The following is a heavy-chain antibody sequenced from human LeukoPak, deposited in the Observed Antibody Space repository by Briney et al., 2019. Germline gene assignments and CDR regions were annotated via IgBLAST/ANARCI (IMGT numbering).Heavy chain of an antibody. Sequence: PGGSLRLSCAASGFTFSSYGMSWVRQAPGKWLEWVSAISGSGGSTYYADSVKGRFTISRDNSKNTLYLQMNSLRAEDTAVYYCASPVEMATRYFDYWGQGTLVTVSS. CDR3: ASPVEMATRYFDY. CDR1: GFTFSSYG. V-gene: IGHV3-23*01. D-gene: IGHD5-24*01. CDR2: ISGSGGST. J-gene: IGHJ4*02.